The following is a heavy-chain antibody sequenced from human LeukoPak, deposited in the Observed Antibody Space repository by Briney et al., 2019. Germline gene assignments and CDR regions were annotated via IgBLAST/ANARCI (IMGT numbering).Heavy chain of an antibody. D-gene: IGHD5-12*01. J-gene: IGHJ5*02. CDR2: INPNSGGT. CDR3: ARDRGGWLRLGNWFDP. CDR1: GYTFTGYY. V-gene: IGHV1-2*02. Sequence: GASVKVSCKASGYTFTGYYMHWVRQAPGQGLEWMGWINPNSGGTNYAQKFQGRVTMTRDTSISTAYMELSRLRSDDTAVYYCARDRGGWLRLGNWFDPWGQGTLVTVSS.